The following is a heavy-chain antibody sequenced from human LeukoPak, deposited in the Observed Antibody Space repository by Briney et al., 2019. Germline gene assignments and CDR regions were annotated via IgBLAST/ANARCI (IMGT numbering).Heavy chain of an antibody. Sequence: SQTLSLTWSVSGGSISSAGYYWSWIRQPAGKGLEWIGRVYNSGSTNYSPSLKSRVTISEDASKNQFSLKLSFVTAADTAVYYCARTVSSGSPYFDSWGLGTLVTVSS. CDR3: ARTVSSGSPYFDS. J-gene: IGHJ4*02. CDR1: GGSISSAGYY. V-gene: IGHV4-61*02. D-gene: IGHD3-10*01. CDR2: VYNSGST.